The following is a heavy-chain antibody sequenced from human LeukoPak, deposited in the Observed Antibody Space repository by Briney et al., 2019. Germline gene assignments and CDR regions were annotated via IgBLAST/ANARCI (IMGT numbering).Heavy chain of an antibody. J-gene: IGHJ4*02. Sequence: PSKIPSPTATFAGGSSSSGCYYLRWIPQHPRKCLEWIGYIYYSGSTYYNPSLKSRVTISVDTSKNQFSLRLSSVTAADTAVYYCARGQELLEWSPPFDYWGQGTLVTVSS. CDR2: IYYSGST. CDR3: ARGQELLEWSPPFDY. D-gene: IGHD3-3*01. V-gene: IGHV4-31*03. CDR1: GGSSSSGCYY.